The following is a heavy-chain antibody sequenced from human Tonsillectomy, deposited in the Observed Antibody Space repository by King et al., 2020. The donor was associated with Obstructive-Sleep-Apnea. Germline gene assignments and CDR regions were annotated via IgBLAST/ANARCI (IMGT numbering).Heavy chain of an antibody. D-gene: IGHD1-26*01. CDR3: ATLAVGPTSADY. CDR2: ISSDESHI. V-gene: IGHV3-30*04. J-gene: IGHJ4*02. CDR1: GFTFTNYA. Sequence: VQLVESGGGVVQPGRSLRLSCAASGFTFTNYAMHWVRQAPGRGLEWVAVISSDESHIYYADSLKGRFTISRDSPKNTLFLQMNNLRSEDTAVYYCATLAVGPTSADYWGQGALVTVSS.